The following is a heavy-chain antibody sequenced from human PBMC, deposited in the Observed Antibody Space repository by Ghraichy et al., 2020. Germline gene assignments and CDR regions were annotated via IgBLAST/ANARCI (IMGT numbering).Heavy chain of an antibody. CDR3: ARVAAAGPWTNFQH. V-gene: IGHV2-26*01. J-gene: IGHJ1*01. CDR1: GFSLSNARMG. Sequence: GPTLVKPTETLTLTCTVSGFSLSNARMGVSWIRQPPGKALEWLAHIFSNDEKSYSTSLKSRLTISKDTSKSQVVLTMTNMDPVDTATYYCARVAAAGPWTNFQHWGQGTLVTVSS. CDR2: IFSNDEK. D-gene: IGHD6-13*01.